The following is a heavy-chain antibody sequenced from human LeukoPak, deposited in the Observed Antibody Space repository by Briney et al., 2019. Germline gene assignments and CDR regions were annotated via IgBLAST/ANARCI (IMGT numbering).Heavy chain of an antibody. CDR1: GGTFSSYA. D-gene: IGHD6-19*01. CDR3: ARALDHYSSGWYLYFDY. V-gene: IGHV1-69*13. Sequence: ASVKVSCKASGGTFSSYAISWVRQAPGQGLEWMGGIIPIFGTANYAQKFQGRVTITADESTSTAYMELSSLRSEDTAVYYCARALDHYSSGWYLYFDYWGQGTLVTVSS. J-gene: IGHJ4*02. CDR2: IIPIFGTA.